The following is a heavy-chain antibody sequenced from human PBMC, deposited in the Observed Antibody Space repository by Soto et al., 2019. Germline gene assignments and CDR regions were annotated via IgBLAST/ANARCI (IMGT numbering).Heavy chain of an antibody. D-gene: IGHD2-8*01. Sequence: EVQLVESGGGLVQPGGSLRLSCAASRFTFSRYSMNWVRQAPGKGLEWISYITSSSSTIYYADSVKGRFTISRDNAKNSLYLQMNSLRDEDTAMYYCARDNGMAGSFDPWGQGTLVTVSS. CDR2: ITSSSSTI. J-gene: IGHJ5*02. V-gene: IGHV3-48*02. CDR1: RFTFSRYS. CDR3: ARDNGMAGSFDP.